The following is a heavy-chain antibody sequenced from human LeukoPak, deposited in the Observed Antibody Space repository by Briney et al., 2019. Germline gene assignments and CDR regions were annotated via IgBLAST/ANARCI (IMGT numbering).Heavy chain of an antibody. Sequence: ASVKVSCKASGYTFTGYYMHWVRQAPGQGLEWMGRINPNSGGTNYAQKFQGRVTITADESTSTAYMELSSLRSEDTAVYYCARDREIDSYGYFDYWGQGTLVTVSS. CDR3: ARDREIDSYGYFDY. V-gene: IGHV1-2*06. D-gene: IGHD5-18*01. J-gene: IGHJ4*02. CDR2: INPNSGGT. CDR1: GYTFTGYY.